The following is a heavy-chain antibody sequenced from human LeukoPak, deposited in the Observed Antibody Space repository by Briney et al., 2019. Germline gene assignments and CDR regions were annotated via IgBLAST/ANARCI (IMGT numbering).Heavy chain of an antibody. V-gene: IGHV1-24*01. CDR2: FDPEDGET. J-gene: IGHJ4*02. CDR1: GYTLTELS. CDR3: ATSGWPNGGYPY. D-gene: IGHD3-22*01. Sequence: ASVKVSCKVSGYTLTELSMHWVRQAPGKGLEWMGGFDPEDGETIYAQKFQGRVTITADKSTSTAYMELSSLRSEDTAVYYCATSGWPNGGYPYWGQGTLVTVSS.